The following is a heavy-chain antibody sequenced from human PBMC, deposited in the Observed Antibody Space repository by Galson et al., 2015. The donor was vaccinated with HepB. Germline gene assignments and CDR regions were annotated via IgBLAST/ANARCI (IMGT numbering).Heavy chain of an antibody. CDR2: IIPIFGTA. Sequence: SCKASGGTFSSYAISWVRQAPGQGLEWMGGIIPIFGTANYAQKFQGRVTITADESTSTAYMELSSLRSEDTAVYYCARGRGYYYDSSGYPVDYWGQGTLVTVSS. D-gene: IGHD3-22*01. CDR1: GGTFSSYA. V-gene: IGHV1-69*01. J-gene: IGHJ4*02. CDR3: ARGRGYYYDSSGYPVDY.